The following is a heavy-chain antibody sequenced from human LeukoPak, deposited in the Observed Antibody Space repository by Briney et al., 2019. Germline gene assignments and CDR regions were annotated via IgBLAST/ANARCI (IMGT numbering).Heavy chain of an antibody. D-gene: IGHD3-22*01. CDR3: AKEVPNYYDSSGYYPE. Sequence: GGSLRLSCAASGFTFSSYAMSWVRQAPGKGLEWVSAISGSAGSAYYADSVRGRFTISKDNSKNTLFLQMNSLRAEDTAVYYCAKEVPNYYDSSGYYPEWGQGTLVTVSS. CDR2: ISGSAGSA. V-gene: IGHV3-23*01. CDR1: GFTFSSYA. J-gene: IGHJ4*02.